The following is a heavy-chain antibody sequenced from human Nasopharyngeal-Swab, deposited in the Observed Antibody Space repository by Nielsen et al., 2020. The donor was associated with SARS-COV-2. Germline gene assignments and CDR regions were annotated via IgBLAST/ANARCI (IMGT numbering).Heavy chain of an antibody. J-gene: IGHJ4*02. V-gene: IGHV3-23*01. CDR1: GFTSSSYA. D-gene: IGHD3-9*01. Sequence: GGSLTLSCAASGFTSSSYAMSWVRQAPGKGLEWVSAISGSGGSTYYADSVKGRFTTSRDNSKNTLYLQMNSLRAEDTAVYYCAKPHVPSIISYYFDYWGQGTLVTVSS. CDR3: AKPHVPSIISYYFDY. CDR2: ISGSGGST.